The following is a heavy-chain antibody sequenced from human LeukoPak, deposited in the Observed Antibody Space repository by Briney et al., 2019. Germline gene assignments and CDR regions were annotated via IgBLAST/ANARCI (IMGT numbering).Heavy chain of an antibody. D-gene: IGHD6-19*01. V-gene: IGHV1-18*01. CDR1: GYTFTIYG. J-gene: IGHJ4*02. CDR3: ARGGLDGYFDY. Sequence: ASVKVSCTASGYTFTIYGISWVRQAPGQGLEWMGWISAYNGNTNYAQKLQGRVTMTTDTSTRTAYMELRSLRSDDTGVYYCARGGLDGYFDYWGQGTLVTVSS. CDR2: ISAYNGNT.